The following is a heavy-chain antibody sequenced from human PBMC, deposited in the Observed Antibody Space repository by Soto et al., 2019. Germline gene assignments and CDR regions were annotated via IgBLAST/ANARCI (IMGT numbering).Heavy chain of an antibody. Sequence: EVQLLASGGGLVQPGGSLRLSCAASGFTFSSYAMSWVRQAPGKGLGWVSSMSGAGGSAYDADSVKGRFTISRDNSKSPLYLQMNSLRAEDTAVYYCAKGPIFGVENIYDYWGQGTLVTVSS. V-gene: IGHV3-23*01. J-gene: IGHJ4*02. CDR2: MSGAGGSA. D-gene: IGHD3-3*01. CDR1: GFTFSSYA. CDR3: AKGPIFGVENIYDY.